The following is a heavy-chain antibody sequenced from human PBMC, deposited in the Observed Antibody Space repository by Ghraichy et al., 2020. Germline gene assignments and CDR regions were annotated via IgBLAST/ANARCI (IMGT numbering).Heavy chain of an antibody. CDR2: IKQDGSEK. CDR1: GFTFSSYW. V-gene: IGHV3-7*01. CDR3: ARMGYCSSTSCSPYYMDV. Sequence: GGSLRLSCAASGFTFSSYWMSWVRQAPGKGLEWVANIKQDGSEKYYVDSVKGRFTISRDNAKNSLYLQMNSLRAEDTAVYYCARMGYCSSTSCSPYYMDVWGKGTTVTVSS. J-gene: IGHJ6*03. D-gene: IGHD2-2*01.